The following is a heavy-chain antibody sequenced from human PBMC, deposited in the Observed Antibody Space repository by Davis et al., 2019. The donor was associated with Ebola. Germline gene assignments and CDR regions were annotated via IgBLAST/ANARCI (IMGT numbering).Heavy chain of an antibody. V-gene: IGHV4-34*01. CDR2: INHSGST. Sequence: SETLSLTCAVYGGSFSGFYWTWIRQSPGKGLQWIGEINHSGSTNYNPSLKSRVTISVDTSKNQFSLKLSSVTAADTAVYYCARVPYCSSTSCFYYYYYMDVWGKGTTVTVSS. CDR3: ARVPYCSSTSCFYYYYYMDV. J-gene: IGHJ6*03. CDR1: GGSFSGFY. D-gene: IGHD2-2*01.